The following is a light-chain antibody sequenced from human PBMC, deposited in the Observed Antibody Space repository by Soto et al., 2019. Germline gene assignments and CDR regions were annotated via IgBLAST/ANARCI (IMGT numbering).Light chain of an antibody. CDR2: DAS. Sequence: EIVLTQSPATLSLSPGERATLSCRASQSVSSYLAWYQQKPGQAPRLLIYDASNRATGIPARFSGSGSGTDFTLTISSLEPEDFAVYYCQQRSNWAITFGQGTRLENK. V-gene: IGKV3-11*01. J-gene: IGKJ5*01. CDR3: QQRSNWAIT. CDR1: QSVSSY.